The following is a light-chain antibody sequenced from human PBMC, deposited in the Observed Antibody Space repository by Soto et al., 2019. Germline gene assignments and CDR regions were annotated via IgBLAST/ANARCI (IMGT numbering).Light chain of an antibody. CDR2: GNR. Sequence: QPVLTQPPSVSGTPGQSVTISCTGSSSNIGSGYDVQWYQQLPGTAPKLLIFGNRNRTSGVPDRFSGSRSGASASLAITGLQADDEADYYCQSYDTRLYYVFGSGTKLTVL. CDR1: SSNIGSGYD. V-gene: IGLV1-40*01. CDR3: QSYDTRLYYV. J-gene: IGLJ1*01.